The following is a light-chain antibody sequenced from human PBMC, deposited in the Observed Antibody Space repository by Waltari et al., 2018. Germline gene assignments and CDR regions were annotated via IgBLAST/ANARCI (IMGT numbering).Light chain of an antibody. CDR2: TVS. Sequence: DIQMTQSPSAMSESVGDRVTLTCRASQGIGNSLAWFQQKPGKTPERLIYTVSRLQNGVPSRFSGSGSGTEFTLTISSLQPEDFATYYCLQHKTYPWTFGQGTKVEIK. CDR1: QGIGNS. J-gene: IGKJ1*01. CDR3: LQHKTYPWT. V-gene: IGKV1-17*03.